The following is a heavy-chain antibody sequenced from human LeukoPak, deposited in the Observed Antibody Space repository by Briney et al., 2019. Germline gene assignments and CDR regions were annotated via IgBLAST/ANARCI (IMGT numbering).Heavy chain of an antibody. Sequence: PGGSLRLSCAASGFTFSSYAMSWVRQAPGKGLEWVSAISGSGGSTYYADSVKGRFTISRDNSKNTLYLQMNSLRAKDTAVYYCAKAYSGYDADWYFDLWGRGTLVTVSS. V-gene: IGHV3-23*01. D-gene: IGHD5-12*01. J-gene: IGHJ2*01. CDR2: ISGSGGST. CDR3: AKAYSGYDADWYFDL. CDR1: GFTFSSYA.